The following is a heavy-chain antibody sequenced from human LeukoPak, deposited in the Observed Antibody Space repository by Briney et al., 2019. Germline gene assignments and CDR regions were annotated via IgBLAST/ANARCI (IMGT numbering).Heavy chain of an antibody. Sequence: PGGSLRLSCAASGFTFSVNSMNWVRQAPGKGLEWVSYISSTGGTIYYADSMKGRFTISRDNAKNSLYLQMNSLRAEDTAVYYCARGGSRGSDYWGQGTLVTVSS. V-gene: IGHV3-48*04. CDR2: ISSTGGTI. D-gene: IGHD3-16*01. CDR1: GFTFSVNS. CDR3: ARGGSRGSDY. J-gene: IGHJ4*02.